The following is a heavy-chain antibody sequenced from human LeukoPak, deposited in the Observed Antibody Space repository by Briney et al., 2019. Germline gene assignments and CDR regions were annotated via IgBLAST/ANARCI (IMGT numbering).Heavy chain of an antibody. J-gene: IGHJ6*02. D-gene: IGHD2-2*01. V-gene: IGHV1-18*01. CDR2: ISAYNGNT. CDR1: GYTFTSYG. CDR3: ATDPYCSSTSCQDV. Sequence: ASVKVSCKASGYTFTSYGISWVRQAPGQGLEWMGWISAYNGNTNYAQKLQGRVTMTTDTSTSTAYMELRSLRSDDTAVYYCATDPYCSSTSCQDVWGQGTTVTVSS.